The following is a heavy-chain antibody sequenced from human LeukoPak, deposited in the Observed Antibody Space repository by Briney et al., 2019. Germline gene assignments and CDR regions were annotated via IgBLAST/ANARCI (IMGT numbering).Heavy chain of an antibody. V-gene: IGHV3-30*03. J-gene: IGHJ4*02. CDR1: GFTFSNYD. Sequence: GRSLRLSCAASGFTFSNYDMHWVRQAPGKGLEWVAAISNDGRKKSHADSVKGRFTISRDNSKDTLYVQMNSLRAEDTAVYYCARGPNSNWSGLDFWGQGTLLTVSS. CDR3: ARGPNSNWSGLDF. CDR2: ISNDGRKK. D-gene: IGHD6-6*01.